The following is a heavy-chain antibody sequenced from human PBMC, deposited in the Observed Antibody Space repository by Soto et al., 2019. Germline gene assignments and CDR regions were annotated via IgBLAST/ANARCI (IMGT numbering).Heavy chain of an antibody. CDR1: GGTFSSYA. CDR3: ARGAVDTAMVRDAFDI. V-gene: IGHV1-69*01. CDR2: IIPIFGTA. D-gene: IGHD5-18*01. J-gene: IGHJ3*02. Sequence: QVQLVQSGAEVKKPGSSVKVSCKASGGTFSSYAISWVRQAPGQGLEWMGGIIPIFGTANYAQKFQGRVTITADESTSTAYMELGSLRSEDTAVYYCARGAVDTAMVRDAFDIWGQGTMVTVSS.